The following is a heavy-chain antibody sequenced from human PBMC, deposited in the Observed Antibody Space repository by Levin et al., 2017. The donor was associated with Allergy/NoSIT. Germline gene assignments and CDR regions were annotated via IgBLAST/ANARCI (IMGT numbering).Heavy chain of an antibody. V-gene: IGHV3-21*01. D-gene: IGHD2-8*01. Sequence: GGSLRPSCAASGFTFSSYTMNWVRQAPGKGLEWVSSISSSSSYISYADSVKGRFTISRDNAKNSLYLQMNSLRAEDTAVYYCARDQIPLGFSPMVSDYYYDGMDVWGQGTTVTVSS. CDR1: GFTFSSYT. CDR3: ARDQIPLGFSPMVSDYYYDGMDV. J-gene: IGHJ6*02. CDR2: ISSSSSYI.